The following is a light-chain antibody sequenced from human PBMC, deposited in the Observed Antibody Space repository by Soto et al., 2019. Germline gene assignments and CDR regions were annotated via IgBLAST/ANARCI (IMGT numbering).Light chain of an antibody. CDR3: QQCRNWPLT. J-gene: IGKJ4*01. CDR1: QNVYNN. CDR2: DAS. V-gene: IGKV3-15*01. Sequence: EIVMTQSPATLSVCPGEGATLSCKASQNVYNNLAWYQQRPGQPPRLLIYDASTRATGISARFSGSGYGTEFTLTISSLQSEDFEVYFCQQCRNWPLTFGGGTKVEIK.